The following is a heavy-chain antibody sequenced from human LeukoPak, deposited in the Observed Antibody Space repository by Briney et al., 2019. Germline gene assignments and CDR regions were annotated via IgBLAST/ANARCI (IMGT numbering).Heavy chain of an antibody. D-gene: IGHD6-19*01. CDR3: ARDREIAVAGPEGY. J-gene: IGHJ4*02. Sequence: GSLRLSCAASGFTFSDYYMSWIRQAPGKGLEWVSHMSSSGSSIYYADSVKGRFIISRDNAKNSLYLQMNSLRAEDTAVYYCARDREIAVAGPEGYWGQGTLVTVSS. CDR2: MSSSGSSI. CDR1: GFTFSDYY. V-gene: IGHV3-11*04.